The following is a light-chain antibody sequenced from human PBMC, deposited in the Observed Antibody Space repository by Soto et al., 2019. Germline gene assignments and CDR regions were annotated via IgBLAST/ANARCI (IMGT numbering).Light chain of an antibody. Sequence: DIQMTQSPSSLPASVGDRVTLTCRASQSISTYLNWYQQKPGKAPDLLIYTASSLESGVPSRFSGSGSGTDFTLTISSLQPEDFATYYCQQSYSTPSTFGQGTRLEIK. CDR2: TAS. CDR3: QQSYSTPST. J-gene: IGKJ5*01. CDR1: QSISTY. V-gene: IGKV1-39*01.